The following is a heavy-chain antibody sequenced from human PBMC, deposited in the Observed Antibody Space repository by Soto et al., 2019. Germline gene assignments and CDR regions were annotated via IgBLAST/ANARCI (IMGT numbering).Heavy chain of an antibody. CDR2: MYNSGST. J-gene: IGHJ4*02. CDR3: ARVSSGWYYFDY. Sequence: SETLSLTCTVSGGSVSSGSYYWSWIRQPPGKGLAWIGYMYNSGSTNYNPSLKSRVIISVDTSKNQFSLKLSSVTAADTAVYYCARVSSGWYYFDYWGQGTLVTVS. CDR1: GGSVSSGSYY. D-gene: IGHD6-19*01. V-gene: IGHV4-61*01.